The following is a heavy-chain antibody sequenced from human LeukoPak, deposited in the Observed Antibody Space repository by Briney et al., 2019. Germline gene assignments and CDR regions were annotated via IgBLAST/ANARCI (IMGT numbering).Heavy chain of an antibody. CDR1: GGSFSGYY. D-gene: IGHD6-13*01. CDR2: INHSGST. CDR3: ASGTGYYYYYGMDV. Sequence: KPSETLSLTCAVYGGSFSGYYWSWIRQPPGKGLEWIGEINHSGSTNYNPSLKSRVTISVDTSKNQFSLKLSPVTAADTAVYYCASGTGYYYYYGMDVWGQGTTVTVSS. J-gene: IGHJ6*02. V-gene: IGHV4-34*01.